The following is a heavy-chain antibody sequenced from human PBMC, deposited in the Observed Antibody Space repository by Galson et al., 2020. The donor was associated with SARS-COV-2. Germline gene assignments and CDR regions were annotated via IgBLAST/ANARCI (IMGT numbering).Heavy chain of an antibody. V-gene: IGHV3-72*01. Sequence: GGSLRLSCAASGFTFSDHYMDWVRQAPGKGLEWVGRTRNKANSYTTEYAASVKGRFTISRDDSKNSLYLQMNSLKTEDTAVYYCARDDDYGDYTWGQGTLVTVSS. D-gene: IGHD4-17*01. CDR3: ARDDDYGDYT. J-gene: IGHJ4*02. CDR2: TRNKANSYTT. CDR1: GFTFSDHY.